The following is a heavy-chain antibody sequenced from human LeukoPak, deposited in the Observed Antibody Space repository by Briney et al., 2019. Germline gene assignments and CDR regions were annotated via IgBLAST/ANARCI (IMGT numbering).Heavy chain of an antibody. CDR3: AKGGYSSGWYRDYFDY. Sequence: GGSLRLSCAASGFTFSSYAMSWARQAPGKGLEWVSAISGSGGSTYYADSVKGRFTISRDNSKNTLYLQMNSLRAEDTAVYYCAKGGYSSGWYRDYFDYWGQGTLVTVSS. J-gene: IGHJ4*02. V-gene: IGHV3-23*01. CDR2: ISGSGGST. D-gene: IGHD6-19*01. CDR1: GFTFSSYA.